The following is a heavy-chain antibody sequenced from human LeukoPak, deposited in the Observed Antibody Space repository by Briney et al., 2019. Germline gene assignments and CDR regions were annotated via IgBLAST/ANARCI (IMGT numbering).Heavy chain of an antibody. J-gene: IGHJ3*02. CDR3: ARDLLGSDAFDI. V-gene: IGHV1-69*04. Sequence: SVKVSCKASGGTFSSYAISWVRQAPGQGLEWTGRIIPILGIANYAQKFQGRVTITADKSTSTAYMELNSLRAEDTAVYYCARDLLGSDAFDIWGQGTMVTVSS. D-gene: IGHD2/OR15-2a*01. CDR1: GGTFSSYA. CDR2: IIPILGIA.